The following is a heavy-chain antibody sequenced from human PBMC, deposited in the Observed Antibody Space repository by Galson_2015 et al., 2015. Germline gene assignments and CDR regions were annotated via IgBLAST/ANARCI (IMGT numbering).Heavy chain of an antibody. CDR3: VSRGYDNDASDI. CDR2: FDPEDGET. J-gene: IGHJ3*02. Sequence: SVKVSCKVSGYTLTELSMHWVRQAPGKGLEWMGGFDPEDGETIYAQKFQGRVTMTEDTSTDTAYMELSSLRSEDTAVYYCVSRGYDNDASDIWGQGTMVTVSS. CDR1: GYTLTELS. V-gene: IGHV1-24*01. D-gene: IGHD5-12*01.